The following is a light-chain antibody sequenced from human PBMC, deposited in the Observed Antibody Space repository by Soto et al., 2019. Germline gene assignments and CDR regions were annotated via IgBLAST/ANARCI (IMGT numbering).Light chain of an antibody. CDR1: SSDVGGYNY. V-gene: IGLV2-11*01. CDR3: CSYAGSYTWG. CDR2: DVN. Sequence: QSALTQPRSVSGSPGQSVTLSCTGTSSDVGGYNYVSWYQQHSGKAPKLMIDDVNKRPSGVPDRFSGSRSGNTASLTISGLQAEDEADYYCCSYAGSYTWGFGGGTKLTVL. J-gene: IGLJ3*02.